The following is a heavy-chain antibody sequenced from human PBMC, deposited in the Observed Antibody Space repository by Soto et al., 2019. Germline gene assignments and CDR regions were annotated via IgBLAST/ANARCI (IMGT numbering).Heavy chain of an antibody. J-gene: IGHJ3*02. CDR3: AKDGRSYRYSDAFDI. CDR1: GFTFSNYA. Sequence: GGSLRLSCAASGFTFSNYAMSWVRQAPGKGLEWVSGISGGGGSTYYADSVKGRCSISRDDSKDTLYLQINSLRAEDTAVYYCAKDGRSYRYSDAFDIWGQGTMVTVSS. D-gene: IGHD3-16*02. V-gene: IGHV3-23*01. CDR2: ISGGGGST.